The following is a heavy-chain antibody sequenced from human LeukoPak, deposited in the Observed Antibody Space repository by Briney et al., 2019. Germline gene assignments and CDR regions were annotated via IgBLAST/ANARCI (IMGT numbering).Heavy chain of an antibody. J-gene: IGHJ5*02. Sequence: SETLSLTCTVSGGSISSYYWSWIRQPPGKGLEWIGYIYTSGSTNYNPSLKSRVTISVDTSKNQFSLKLSSVTAADTAVYYCARHVVPAAIYEGWFDLWGQGTLVTVSS. CDR1: GGSISSYY. D-gene: IGHD2-2*02. CDR3: ARHVVPAAIYEGWFDL. CDR2: IYTSGST. V-gene: IGHV4-4*09.